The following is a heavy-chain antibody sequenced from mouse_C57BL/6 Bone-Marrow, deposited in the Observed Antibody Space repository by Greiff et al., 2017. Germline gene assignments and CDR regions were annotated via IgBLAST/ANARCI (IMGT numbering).Heavy chain of an antibody. J-gene: IGHJ2*01. Sequence: VQLQQPGAELVMPGASVKLSCKASGYTFTSYWMHWVKQRPGQGLEWIGEIDPSDSYTNYNQKFKGKSTLTVDKSSSTAYMQLSSLTSEDSAVYYCAREGTAQATLDYWGQGTTLTVSS. CDR1: GYTFTSYW. V-gene: IGHV1-69*01. CDR2: IDPSDSYT. D-gene: IGHD3-2*02. CDR3: AREGTAQATLDY.